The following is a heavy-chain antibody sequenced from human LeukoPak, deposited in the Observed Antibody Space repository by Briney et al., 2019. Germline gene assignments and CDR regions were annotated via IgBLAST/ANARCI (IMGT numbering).Heavy chain of an antibody. Sequence: SETLSLTCTVSGGSINIRNYYWGWIRQPPGEGLEWIGSIYYTGSTYYNPSLKSRVTISVDTPKKQLSLKLSSVTAADTAVYYCAATHDSGTYHNDPMGYWGQGTLVTVSS. J-gene: IGHJ4*02. CDR1: GGSINIRNYY. CDR2: IYYTGST. CDR3: AATHDSGTYHNDPMGY. D-gene: IGHD3-10*01. V-gene: IGHV4-39*01.